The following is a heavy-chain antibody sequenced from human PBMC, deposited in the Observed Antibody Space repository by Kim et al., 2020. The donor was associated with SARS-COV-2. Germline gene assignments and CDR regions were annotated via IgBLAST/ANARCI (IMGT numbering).Heavy chain of an antibody. J-gene: IGHJ2*01. V-gene: IGHV6-1*01. CDR3: ARGSALGSWDWYFDL. D-gene: IGHD1-26*01. Sequence: VSVKRRITINPDTSKNQFSLQLNSVTPEDTAVYYCARGSALGSWDWYFDLWGRGTLVTVSS.